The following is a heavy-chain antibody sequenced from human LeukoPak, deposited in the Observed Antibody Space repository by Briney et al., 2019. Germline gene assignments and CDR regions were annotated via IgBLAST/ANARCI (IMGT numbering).Heavy chain of an antibody. J-gene: IGHJ4*02. V-gene: IGHV3-23*01. D-gene: IGHD2-15*01. CDR2: ISSSGDST. CDR1: GFTFSSYS. Sequence: GGSLRLSCAASGFTFSSYSMNWVRQAPGKGLEWVSDISSSGDSTHYADSVKGRFTISRDNSKNTLFLQMNSLRAEDTAVYYCAKRAVGAAYYFDYWGQGTLVTVSS. CDR3: AKRAVGAAYYFDY.